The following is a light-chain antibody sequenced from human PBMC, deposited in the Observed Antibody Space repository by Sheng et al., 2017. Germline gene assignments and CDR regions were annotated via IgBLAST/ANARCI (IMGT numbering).Light chain of an antibody. CDR2: GAS. Sequence: DIVLTQSPGTLSVSPGERATLSCRASQSFSSSYLTWYQQKPGQAPRLLIYGASTRATGIPDRFSGSGSGTDFTLTISRLEPEDFAVYYCQQYGSSLPWTFGQGTKVEIK. CDR1: QSFSSSY. J-gene: IGKJ1*01. V-gene: IGKV3-20*01. CDR3: QQYGSSLPWT.